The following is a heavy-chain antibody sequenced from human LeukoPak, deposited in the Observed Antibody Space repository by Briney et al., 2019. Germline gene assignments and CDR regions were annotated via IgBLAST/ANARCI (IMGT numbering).Heavy chain of an antibody. J-gene: IGHJ4*02. D-gene: IGHD3-16*01. V-gene: IGHV1-18*01. CDR2: ISAYNGDT. Sequence: ASVKVSRKASGYSFTSYGISWMRQAPGQGLEWMGWISAYNGDTNYAQKLQGRVTMTTDTSTSTAYMELRSLRSDDTAVYYCARVSVEGGTSYVWGSLSSDPPPDYWGPGNLVTVSS. CDR1: GYSFTSYG. CDR3: ARVSVEGGTSYVWGSLSSDPPPDY.